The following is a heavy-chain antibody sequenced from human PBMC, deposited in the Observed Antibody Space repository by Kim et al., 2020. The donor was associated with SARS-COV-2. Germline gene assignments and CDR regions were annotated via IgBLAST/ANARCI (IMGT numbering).Heavy chain of an antibody. CDR3: ARGIAAAGTRLNWFDP. Sequence: SETLSLTCAVYGGSFSGYYWSWIRQPPGKGLEWIGEINHSGSTNYNPSLKSRVTISVDTSKNKISLKLSSVTAADTAVYYCARGIAAAGTRLNWFDPWG. D-gene: IGHD6-13*01. V-gene: IGHV4-34*01. CDR1: GGSFSGYY. CDR2: INHSGST. J-gene: IGHJ5*02.